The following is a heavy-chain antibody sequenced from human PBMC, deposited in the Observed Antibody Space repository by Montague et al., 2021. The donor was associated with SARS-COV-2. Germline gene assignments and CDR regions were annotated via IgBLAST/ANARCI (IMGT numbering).Heavy chain of an antibody. CDR2: ISYSGRT. CDR1: GASVSSSPYY. D-gene: IGHD3-10*01. CDR3: ASSYYYGSGTYVYNYYMDV. J-gene: IGHJ6*03. V-gene: IGHV4-39*01. Sequence: SETLSLTCTVSGASVSSSPYYWGWIRQPPGRGLEWVGRISYSGRTYFXXXLKSRLTISVDSSGNQFSLRLSSVTAADTAVYYCASSYYYGSGTYVYNYYMDVWGKGTTVTVSS.